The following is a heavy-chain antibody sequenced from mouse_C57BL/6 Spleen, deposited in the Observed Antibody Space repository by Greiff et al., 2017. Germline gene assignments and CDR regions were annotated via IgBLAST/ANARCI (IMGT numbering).Heavy chain of an antibody. CDR2: ISDGGSYT. CDR1: GFTFSSYA. J-gene: IGHJ3*01. CDR3: AREHYDYASWFAY. Sequence: EVQVVESGGGLVKPGGSLKLSCAASGFTFSSYAMSWVRQTPEKRLEWVATISDGGSYTYYPDNVKGRFTISRDNAKNNLYLQMSHLKSEDTAMYYCAREHYDYASWFAYWGQGTLVTVSA. D-gene: IGHD2-4*01. V-gene: IGHV5-4*01.